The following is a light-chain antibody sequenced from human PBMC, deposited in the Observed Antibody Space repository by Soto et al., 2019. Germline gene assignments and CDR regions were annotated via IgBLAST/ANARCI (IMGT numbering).Light chain of an antibody. J-gene: IGKJ1*01. V-gene: IGKV1-5*01. CDR2: DAS. CDR3: QQYKSYWT. CDR1: QSISSW. Sequence: DIQMTQSPSTLSASVGDRVTITCPAGQSISSWLAWYQQKPGKAPKLQIYDASSVESGVPPRCSGSGSRTEFTLTISSLQPDDFATYYCQQYKSYWTFGQGTRVDIK.